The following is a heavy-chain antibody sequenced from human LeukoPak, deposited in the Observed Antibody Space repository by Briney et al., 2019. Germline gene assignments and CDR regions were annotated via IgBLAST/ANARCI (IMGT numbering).Heavy chain of an antibody. CDR1: GLSFSTFA. CDR2: LRGKGET. D-gene: IGHD1-14*01. CDR3: ARASWVSTTDAVR. Sequence: PGGSLRLSCAASGLSFSTFAMSWVRQGPARGLEWVSSLRGKGETFCADSVKGRFTLSSDSSRNTVYLQLNNLRVEDTAIYYCARASWVSTTDAVRWGQGTLVTVS. J-gene: IGHJ4*02. V-gene: IGHV3-23*01.